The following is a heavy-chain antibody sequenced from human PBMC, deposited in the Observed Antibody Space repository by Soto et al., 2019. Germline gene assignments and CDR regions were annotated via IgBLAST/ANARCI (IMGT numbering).Heavy chain of an antibody. D-gene: IGHD1-26*01. CDR2: IIPIFGTA. CDR1: GGTFSSYA. Sequence: SVKVSCKASGGTFSSYAISWVRQAPGQGLEWMGGIIPIFGTANYAQKFQGRVTITADESTSTAYMELSSLRSEDTAVYYCAREYSGSYQGGNWFDPWGQGTLVTVAS. V-gene: IGHV1-69*13. J-gene: IGHJ5*02. CDR3: AREYSGSYQGGNWFDP.